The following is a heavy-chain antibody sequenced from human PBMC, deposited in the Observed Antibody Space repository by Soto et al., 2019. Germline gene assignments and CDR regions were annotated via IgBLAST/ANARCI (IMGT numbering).Heavy chain of an antibody. CDR3: ARDIRIRGVFGY. V-gene: IGHV1-18*01. Sequence: QVQLVQSGPEVKKPGASVKVSCKASGYTLTNYGITWVRQAPGQGLEWMGWISPQNGNTNYAQKFQGRVTLTTDKSTSTVYMELGSLRSDDTAVYYCARDIRIRGVFGYWGQGTLVTVSS. J-gene: IGHJ4*02. CDR2: ISPQNGNT. CDR1: GYTLTNYG. D-gene: IGHD3-10*01.